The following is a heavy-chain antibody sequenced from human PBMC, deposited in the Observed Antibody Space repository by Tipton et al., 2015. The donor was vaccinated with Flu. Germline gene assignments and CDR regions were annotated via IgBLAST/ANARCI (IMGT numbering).Heavy chain of an antibody. CDR3: ARRDYSNYVSEPINWFDP. J-gene: IGHJ5*02. CDR2: IFHSGNT. D-gene: IGHD4-11*01. V-gene: IGHV4-39*07. Sequence: GLVKPSETLSLICAVSGDSIRSSNYYWGWIRQPPGKGLEWIGNIFHSGNTYHNPSLKSRVTISVDTSKNQFSLKLSSVTAADTAVYYCARRDYSNYVSEPINWFDPWGQGALVTVSS. CDR1: GDSIRSSNYY.